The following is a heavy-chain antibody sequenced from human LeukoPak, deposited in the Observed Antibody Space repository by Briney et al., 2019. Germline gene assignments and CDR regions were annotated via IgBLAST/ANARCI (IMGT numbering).Heavy chain of an antibody. CDR1: GFTFSSYG. CDR2: IWYDGSNK. Sequence: PGRSLRLSCAASGFTFSSYGMHWVRQAPGKGLEWVAVIWYDGSNKYYADSVKGRFTISRDNSKNTLYLQMNSLRAEDTAVYYCARTGTTGKYYFDYWGQGTLVTVSS. D-gene: IGHD1-7*01. CDR3: ARTGTTGKYYFDY. V-gene: IGHV3-33*01. J-gene: IGHJ4*02.